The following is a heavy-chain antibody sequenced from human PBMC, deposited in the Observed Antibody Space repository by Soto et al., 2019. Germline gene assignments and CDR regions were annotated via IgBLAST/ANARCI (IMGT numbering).Heavy chain of an antibody. CDR1: CGSVSSGSYY. CDR2: IYYSGST. D-gene: IGHD4-17*01. J-gene: IGHJ5*02. CDR3: ARGTTVTTGFGFDP. V-gene: IGHV4-61*01. Sequence: SETLSLTCTVSCGSVSSGSYYWSWIRQPPGKGLEWIGYIYYSGSTNYNPSLKSRVTISVDTSKNQFSLKLSSVTAADTAVYYCARGTTVTTGFGFDPWGQGTLVTV.